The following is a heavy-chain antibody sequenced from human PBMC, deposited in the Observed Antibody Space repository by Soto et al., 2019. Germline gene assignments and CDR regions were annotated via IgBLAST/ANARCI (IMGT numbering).Heavy chain of an antibody. D-gene: IGHD6-13*01. J-gene: IGHJ6*02. CDR2: IWNDGNGY. CDR1: GFNFNNYC. CDR3: ARRQISPPARGAASARGGMDV. V-gene: IGHV3-33*01. Sequence: QVQLVESGGGVVQPGRSLRLSCAAAGFNFNNYCMHWVRQAPGKGLEWVAVIWNDGNGYYYANSVKGRFTNSRDNSKNKLYLQMSSLRAEDTAGYYCARRQISPPARGAASARGGMDVWGQGTTVTVSS.